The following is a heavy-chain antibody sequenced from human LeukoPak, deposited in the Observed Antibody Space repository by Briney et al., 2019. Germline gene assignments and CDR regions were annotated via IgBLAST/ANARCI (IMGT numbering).Heavy chain of an antibody. CDR1: GFTFTDYY. CDR3: ARTTSPYSFDY. CDR2: ISSSGSTI. V-gene: IGHV3-11*04. J-gene: IGHJ4*02. D-gene: IGHD4-11*01. Sequence: GGSLRLSCAASGFTFTDYYMSWIRQAPGKGLEWLSYISSSGSTIYYADSVKGRFTISRDNAKNSLYLQMNSLRAEDTAVYYCARTTSPYSFDYWGQGTLVTVSS.